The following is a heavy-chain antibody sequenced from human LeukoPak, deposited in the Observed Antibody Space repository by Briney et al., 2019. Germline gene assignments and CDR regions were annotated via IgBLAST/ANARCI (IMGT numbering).Heavy chain of an antibody. CDR3: VRGHSSGSGLVVV. J-gene: IGHJ6*04. D-gene: IGHD3-10*01. CDR1: GFTFSYYA. CDR2: IAGSDGRT. V-gene: IGHV3-23*01. Sequence: TGGSLRLSCAASGFTFSYYAMNWARQGPGKGLEWVAGIAGSDGRTFYADSVKGRFTISRDNSKTTMSLQMNSLGAEDTATYLCVRGHSSGSGLVVVCGNGTTVTVSS.